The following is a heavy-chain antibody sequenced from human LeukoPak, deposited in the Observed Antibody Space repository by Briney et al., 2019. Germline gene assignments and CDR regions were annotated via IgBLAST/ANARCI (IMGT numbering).Heavy chain of an antibody. Sequence: GGSLRLSCAASGFTFSDYYMSWIRQAPGKGLEWVSYISSSGSTIYYADSVKGRFTISRDNAKNSLYLQMNSLRAEDTAVYYCARLYYDILTGSDGYGMDVWGQGTTVIVSS. CDR3: ARLYYDILTGSDGYGMDV. CDR2: ISSSGSTI. V-gene: IGHV3-11*04. D-gene: IGHD3-9*01. J-gene: IGHJ6*02. CDR1: GFTFSDYY.